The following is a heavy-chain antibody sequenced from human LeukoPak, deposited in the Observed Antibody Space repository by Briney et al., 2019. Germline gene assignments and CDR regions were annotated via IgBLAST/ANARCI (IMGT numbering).Heavy chain of an antibody. CDR3: ARLNDDSSAWGPWGDY. Sequence: GESLKISWKGSGYSFTSYWIGWVRQLPGKGLGWMGIIYPGNSDTRYSPSFQGQVTISADKSISTAYLQWSSLKASDTAMYYCARLNDDSSAWGPWGDYWGQGTLVTVSS. CDR1: GYSFTSYW. CDR2: IYPGNSDT. J-gene: IGHJ4*02. D-gene: IGHD3-22*01. V-gene: IGHV5-51*01.